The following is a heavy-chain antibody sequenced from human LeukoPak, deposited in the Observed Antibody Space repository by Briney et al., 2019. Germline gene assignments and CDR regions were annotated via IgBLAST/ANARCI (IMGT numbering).Heavy chain of an antibody. Sequence: GGSLRLSCAASGFTFSSYSMNWVRQAPGKGLEWVSSISSSSTYTYYADSVKGRFTISRDNAKNTLYLQMNSLRAEDTAVHYCTRDVSGPGYWGQGTLVTVSS. CDR2: ISSSSTYT. CDR3: TRDVSGPGY. J-gene: IGHJ4*02. D-gene: IGHD5/OR15-5a*01. CDR1: GFTFSSYS. V-gene: IGHV3-21*01.